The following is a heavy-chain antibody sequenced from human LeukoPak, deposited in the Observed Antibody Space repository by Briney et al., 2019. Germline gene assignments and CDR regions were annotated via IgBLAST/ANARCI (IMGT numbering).Heavy chain of an antibody. CDR3: ATDLAYPRGTY. J-gene: IGHJ4*02. D-gene: IGHD3-16*01. CDR1: GYTLTELS. V-gene: IGHV1-24*01. CDR2: FDPEDGET. Sequence: ASVKVSCKVSGYTLTELSMHWVRQAPGKGLEWMGGFDPEDGETIYAQKFQGRVTMTGDTSTDTAYMELSSLRSEDTAVYYCATDLAYPRGTYWGQGTLVTVSS.